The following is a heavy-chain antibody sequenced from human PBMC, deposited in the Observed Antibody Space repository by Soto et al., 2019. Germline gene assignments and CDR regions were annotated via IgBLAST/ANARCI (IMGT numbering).Heavy chain of an antibody. D-gene: IGHD1-26*01. CDR1: GFTFSSYA. Sequence: QVQLVESGGGVVQPGRSLRLSCAASGFTFSSYAMHWVRQAPGKGLEWVAVISYDGSNKYYADSVKGRFTISRDNSKNTLYLQMNSLRAEDTAVYYCARGRTAWELLGAPGGYWGQGTLVTVSS. CDR2: ISYDGSNK. J-gene: IGHJ4*02. CDR3: ARGRTAWELLGAPGGY. V-gene: IGHV3-30-3*01.